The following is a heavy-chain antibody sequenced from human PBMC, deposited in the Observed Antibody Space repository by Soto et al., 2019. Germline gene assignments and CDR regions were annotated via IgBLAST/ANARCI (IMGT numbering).Heavy chain of an antibody. CDR2: ISGSGGST. CDR3: AKDHDYYDSSGYFDY. J-gene: IGHJ4*02. Sequence: GGSLRLSCAASGFTFSSYAMSWVRQAPGKGLEWVSAISGSGGSTYYADSVKGRFTISRDNSKNTLYLQMNSLRAEDTAVYYCAKDHDYYDSSGYFDYWCQGTLGTGSS. D-gene: IGHD3-22*01. V-gene: IGHV3-23*01. CDR1: GFTFSSYA.